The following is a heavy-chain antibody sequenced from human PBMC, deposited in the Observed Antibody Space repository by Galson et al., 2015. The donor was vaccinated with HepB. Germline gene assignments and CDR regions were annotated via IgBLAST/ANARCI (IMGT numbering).Heavy chain of an antibody. J-gene: IGHJ3*02. CDR1: GFTISSYS. Sequence: SLRLSCAASGFTISSYSMNWVRQAPGKGLEWVSHISSSISSSSNTIYYADSVKGRFTISRDNAKNSLYLQMNSLRDEDTAVYYCARGDRSVMITFGGVIVYTFDIWGQGTMVTVSS. CDR3: ARGDRSVMITFGGVIVYTFDI. D-gene: IGHD3-16*02. CDR2: ISSSISSSSNTI. V-gene: IGHV3-48*02.